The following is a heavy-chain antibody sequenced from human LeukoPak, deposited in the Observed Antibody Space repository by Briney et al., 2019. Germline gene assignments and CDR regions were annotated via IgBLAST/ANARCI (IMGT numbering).Heavy chain of an antibody. CDR3: ARDDPILMGPRRYFDY. D-gene: IGHD2-21*01. J-gene: IGHJ4*02. CDR2: IIPIFGTA. V-gene: IGHV1-69*05. Sequence: GASVKVSCKASGGTFSSYAISWVRQAPGQGLEWMGRIIPIFGTANYAQKFQGRVTITTDESTSTAYMELSSLRSEDTAVYYRARDDPILMGPRRYFDYWGQGTLVTVSS. CDR1: GGTFSSYA.